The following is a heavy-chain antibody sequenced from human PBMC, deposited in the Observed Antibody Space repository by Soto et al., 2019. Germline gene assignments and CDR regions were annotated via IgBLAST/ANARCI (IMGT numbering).Heavy chain of an antibody. D-gene: IGHD3-10*01. CDR2: IYYSANT. Sequence: QVQLQESGPGLVKPSQTLSLTCSVSGGSISSGGYYWSWIRQPPGKGLEWIGYIYYSANTHYNPSLKCRVSISADTSKNQFSLNLSSVTAADTAVYYCARSGGNSYYYGIDVWGQGTTVTVSS. CDR3: ARSGGNSYYYGIDV. J-gene: IGHJ6*02. CDR1: GGSISSGGYY. V-gene: IGHV4-31*02.